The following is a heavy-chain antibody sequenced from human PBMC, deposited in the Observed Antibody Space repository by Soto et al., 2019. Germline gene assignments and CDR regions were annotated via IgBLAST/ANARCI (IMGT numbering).Heavy chain of an antibody. Sequence: QVQLVESGGGVVQPGRSLRLSCAASGFTFSSYAMHWVRQAPGKGLEWVAVISYDGSNKYYADSVKGRFTISRDNSKNTLYRKMKRLRTEDTAVYYCARGASGWYSSYFDYWGQGTLVTVSS. J-gene: IGHJ4*02. CDR2: ISYDGSNK. V-gene: IGHV3-30-3*01. CDR1: GFTFSSYA. D-gene: IGHD6-19*01. CDR3: ARGASGWYSSYFDY.